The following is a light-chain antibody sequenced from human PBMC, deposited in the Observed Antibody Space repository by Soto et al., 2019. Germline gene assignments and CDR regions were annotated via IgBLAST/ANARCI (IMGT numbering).Light chain of an antibody. J-gene: IGKJ1*01. Sequence: EIVLTQSPGTLSLSPGERATLSCRASQSVSSSYLTWYQQKPGQAPRLLIYGASSRATGIPDRFSGSGSGTDFTLTSSGSGSGTDFTLTISRLEPEDSAVYYCQQGGTFGQGTKVEIK. CDR3: QQGGT. CDR1: QSVSSSY. V-gene: IGKV3-20*01. CDR2: GAS.